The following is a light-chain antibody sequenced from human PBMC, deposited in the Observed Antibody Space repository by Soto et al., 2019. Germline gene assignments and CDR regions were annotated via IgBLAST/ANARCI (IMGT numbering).Light chain of an antibody. CDR1: SSDVGGYNY. J-gene: IGLJ1*01. V-gene: IGLV2-14*01. CDR2: EVS. Sequence: QSVLPQPASMSGSPGQSITISCTGTSSDVGGYNYVSWYQQHPGKAPKLMIYEVSNRPSGVSNRFSGSKSGNTASLTISGLQAEDEADYYCSSYTSSSIEYVFGTGTKLTVL. CDR3: SSYTSSSIEYV.